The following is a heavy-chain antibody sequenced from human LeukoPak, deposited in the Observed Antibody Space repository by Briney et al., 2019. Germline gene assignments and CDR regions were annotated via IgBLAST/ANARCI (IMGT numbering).Heavy chain of an antibody. CDR1: GFIFSTYD. D-gene: IGHD3-10*01. J-gene: IGHJ3*02. V-gene: IGHV3-30*02. Sequence: GGSLRLSCAASGFIFSTYDMHWVRLAPGKGLEWVAFVRYGGTNKYYADSVKGRFTVSRDNSKNTLYLQMNSLNTEDTAVYYCAKDSGTPSSETYYYSGAFDIWGQGTMVTVSS. CDR3: AKDSGTPSSETYYYSGAFDI. CDR2: VRYGGTNK.